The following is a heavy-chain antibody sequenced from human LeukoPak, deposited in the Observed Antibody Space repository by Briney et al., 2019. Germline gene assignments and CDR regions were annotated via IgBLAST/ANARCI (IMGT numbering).Heavy chain of an antibody. D-gene: IGHD3-22*01. CDR2: ISGSADST. V-gene: IGHV3-23*01. Sequence: GGSLRLSCAASGFTFSFYAMSWVRQAPGKGLEWVSAISGSADSTYYADSVKGRFTISRDNSRNTLYLQMNSLRAEDTAVYYCAKSFYYESSGYPRGPDYWGQGTLVTVSS. CDR3: AKSFYYESSGYPRGPDY. CDR1: GFTFSFYA. J-gene: IGHJ4*02.